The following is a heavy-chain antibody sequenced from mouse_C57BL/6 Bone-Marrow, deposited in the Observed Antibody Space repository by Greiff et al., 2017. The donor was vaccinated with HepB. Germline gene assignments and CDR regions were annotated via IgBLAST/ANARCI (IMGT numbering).Heavy chain of an antibody. V-gene: IGHV1-9*01. J-gene: IGHJ3*01. CDR1: GYTFTGYW. CDR2: ILPGSGST. CDR3: ASPAWFAY. Sequence: VQGAESGAELLKPGASVKLSCKATGYTFTGYWIEWVKQRPGHGLEWIGEILPGSGSTNYNEKFKGKATFTADTSSNTAYMQLSRLTTEDSAIYYCASPAWFAYWGQGTLVTVSA.